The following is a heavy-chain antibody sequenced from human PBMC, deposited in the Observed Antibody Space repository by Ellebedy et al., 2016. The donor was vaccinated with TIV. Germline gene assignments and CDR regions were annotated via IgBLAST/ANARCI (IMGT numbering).Heavy chain of an antibody. J-gene: IGHJ4*02. D-gene: IGHD1-26*01. V-gene: IGHV3-13*05. Sequence: GESLKISCAASGFTFSSFDMHWVRQATGKGLEWVSRIGTAGDPYYPGSVKGRFTISREDAKHFLYLQMNSLRAGDTAVYYCARGCRGDKYSGSCEFDYWGQGTLVTVSS. CDR1: GFTFSSFD. CDR3: ARGCRGDKYSGSCEFDY. CDR2: IGTAGDP.